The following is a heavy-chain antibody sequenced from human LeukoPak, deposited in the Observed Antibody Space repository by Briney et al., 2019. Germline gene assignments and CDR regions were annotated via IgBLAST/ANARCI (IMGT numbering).Heavy chain of an antibody. V-gene: IGHV4-39*07. J-gene: IGHJ4*02. D-gene: IGHD4-23*01. Sequence: PSETLSLTCTVSGGSISSSSYYWGWIRQPPGKGLEWIGSIYYSGSTYYNPSLKSRVTISVDTSKNQFSLKLSSVTAADTAVYYCARWTYGGNTYYFDYWGQGTLVTVSS. CDR2: IYYSGST. CDR1: GGSISSSSYY. CDR3: ARWTYGGNTYYFDY.